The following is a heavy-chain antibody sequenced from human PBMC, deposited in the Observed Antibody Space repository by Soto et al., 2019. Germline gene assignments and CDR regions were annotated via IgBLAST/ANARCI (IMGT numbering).Heavy chain of an antibody. D-gene: IGHD2-21*02. J-gene: IGHJ4*02. CDR3: ASSLMSSDSYHDY. V-gene: IGHV1-8*01. CDR2: MNPNSGNT. Sequence: QVQLVQSGAEVKKPGASVKVSCKTSGYTFSSYDVNWVRQATGQGLEWMGWMNPNSGNTGFAQRFQGRVTMTRNTSITTAYMELNSLTSEDTAVYYCASSLMSSDSYHDYWGQGTLVTVSS. CDR1: GYTFSSYD.